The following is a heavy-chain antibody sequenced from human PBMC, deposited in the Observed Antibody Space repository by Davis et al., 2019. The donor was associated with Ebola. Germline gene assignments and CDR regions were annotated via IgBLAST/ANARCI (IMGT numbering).Heavy chain of an antibody. CDR2: IKPDGSEK. Sequence: GGSLRLSCPASGFTYSVYWMTWVRQAPGKRLEWMANIKPDGSEKNYVGSVKGRFTISRDNTRDSLYLQMNNLRAEDTAVYYCARDPAFSSFDYWGQGALVTVSS. CDR1: GFTYSVYW. D-gene: IGHD6-6*01. J-gene: IGHJ4*02. CDR3: ARDPAFSSFDY. V-gene: IGHV3-7*03.